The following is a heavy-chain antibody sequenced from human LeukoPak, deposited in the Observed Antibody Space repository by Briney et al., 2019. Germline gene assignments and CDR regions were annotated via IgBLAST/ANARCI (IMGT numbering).Heavy chain of an antibody. J-gene: IGHJ4*02. CDR1: GFTLSSYW. D-gene: IGHD2-15*01. Sequence: GGSLRLSCAASGFTLSSYWLHWVRHAPGEGLVWVSQISPDGNITPYADSVKGRFTISRDNSKNTLYLQINALKAEDTAVYYCARGCSAVRCPADYWGQGSLVTASS. CDR2: ISPDGNIT. V-gene: IGHV3-74*01. CDR3: ARGCSAVRCPADY.